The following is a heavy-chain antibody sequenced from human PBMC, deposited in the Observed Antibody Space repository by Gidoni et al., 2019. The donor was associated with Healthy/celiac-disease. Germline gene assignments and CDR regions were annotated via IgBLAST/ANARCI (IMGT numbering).Heavy chain of an antibody. Sequence: QVQLVESGGGVVQPGRSLRLSCAASGFTFSSYGMHWVRQAPGKGLEWVAVISYDGSNKYYADSVKGRFTISRDNSKNTLYLQMNSLRAEDTAVYYCAKDDAKMAAFDLAKEPPPRLIDYWGQGTLVTVSS. V-gene: IGHV3-30*18. CDR1: GFTFSSYG. CDR3: AKDDAKMAAFDLAKEPPPRLIDY. J-gene: IGHJ4*02. D-gene: IGHD2-8*01. CDR2: ISYDGSNK.